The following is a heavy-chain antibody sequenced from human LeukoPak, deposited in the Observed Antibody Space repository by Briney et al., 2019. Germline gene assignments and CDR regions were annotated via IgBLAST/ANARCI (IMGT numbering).Heavy chain of an antibody. CDR1: GGTFTSYY. V-gene: IGHV1-46*01. Sequence: GASVKVSCKASGGTFTSYYMHWVRQAPGQGLEWMGIINPSGGSTSYAQKFQGRVTMTRDMSTSTVYMELSSLRSEDTAVYYCARGGQYSGSYYIPDAFDIWGQGTMVTVSS. CDR2: INPSGGST. J-gene: IGHJ3*02. CDR3: ARGGQYSGSYYIPDAFDI. D-gene: IGHD1-26*01.